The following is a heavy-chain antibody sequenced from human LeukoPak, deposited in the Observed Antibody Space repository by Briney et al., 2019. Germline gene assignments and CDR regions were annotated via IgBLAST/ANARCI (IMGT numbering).Heavy chain of an antibody. D-gene: IGHD5-12*01. V-gene: IGHV3-48*04. CDR1: GFTFSSYS. Sequence: PGGSLRLSCAASGFTFSSYSMNWVRQAPGKGLEWVSYISSSGSTIYYADSVKGRFTISKDNAKNSLYLQMNSLRAEDTAVYYCASGGYSGYDYGQFDYWGQGTLVTVSS. CDR2: ISSSGSTI. CDR3: ASGGYSGYDYGQFDY. J-gene: IGHJ4*02.